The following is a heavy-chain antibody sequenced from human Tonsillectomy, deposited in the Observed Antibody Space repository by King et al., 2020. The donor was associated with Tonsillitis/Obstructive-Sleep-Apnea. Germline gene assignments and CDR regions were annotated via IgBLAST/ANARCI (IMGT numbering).Heavy chain of an antibody. Sequence: VKLQQWGAGLLKPSETLSLTCAVYGGSFSGYYWSWIRQPPGKGMEWIGEINHSGNTNYNPSLKSRVTISVDTSKNQFSLKLNSVTAADTAVYYCARGLLSSNTDDAFDIWAQGTMVTVSS. CDR1: GGSFSGYY. J-gene: IGHJ3*02. CDR2: INHSGNT. V-gene: IGHV4-34*01. D-gene: IGHD2-2*01. CDR3: ARGLLSSNTDDAFDI.